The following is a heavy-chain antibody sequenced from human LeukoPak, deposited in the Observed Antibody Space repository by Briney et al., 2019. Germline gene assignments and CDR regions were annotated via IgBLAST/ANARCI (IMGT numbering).Heavy chain of an antibody. CDR1: GFTFDDYA. CDR3: AKDSGGDWGYFDF. Sequence: GGSLRLSCAASGFTFDDYAMHWVRQALGKGLEWVSGISWNSGSIGYADSVKGGFTISRDNAKNSLYLQMNSLRAEDTALYYCAKDSGGDWGYFDFWGQGTLVSVSS. CDR2: ISWNSGSI. V-gene: IGHV3-9*01. D-gene: IGHD2-21*02. J-gene: IGHJ4*02.